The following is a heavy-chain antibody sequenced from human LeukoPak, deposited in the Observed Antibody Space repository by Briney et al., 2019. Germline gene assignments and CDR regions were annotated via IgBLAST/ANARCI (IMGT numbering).Heavy chain of an antibody. CDR1: GGSISSSSYY. J-gene: IGHJ2*01. V-gene: IGHV4-39*07. D-gene: IGHD3-22*01. Sequence: SETLSLTCTVSGGSISSSSYYWGWIRQPPGKGLEWIGSIYYSGSTYYNPSLKSRVTISVDTSKNQFSLKLSSVTAADTAVYYCASYDSSGYSAGPYWYFDLWGRGTLVTVSS. CDR3: ASYDSSGYSAGPYWYFDL. CDR2: IYYSGST.